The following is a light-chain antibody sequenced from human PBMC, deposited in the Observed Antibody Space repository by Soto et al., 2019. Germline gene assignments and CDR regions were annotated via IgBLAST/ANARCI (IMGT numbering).Light chain of an antibody. CDR1: QSVSSY. CDR3: QQRSNWPPR. J-gene: IGKJ4*01. Sequence: EIVLTQSPATLSLSPGERATLSCRASQSVSSYLAWYQQKPGQAPRLLIYDASNRATGIPARFSGSGSGTDFTLTISSLEPEDFVVYYCQQRSNWPPRFGGGTKVEIK. V-gene: IGKV3-11*01. CDR2: DAS.